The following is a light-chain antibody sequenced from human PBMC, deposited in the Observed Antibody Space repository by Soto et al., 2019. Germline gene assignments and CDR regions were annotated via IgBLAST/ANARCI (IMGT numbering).Light chain of an antibody. J-gene: IGLJ2*01. CDR3: ETWDINTHVV. CDR2: LEGSGSY. V-gene: IGLV4-60*02. Sequence: QLVLTQSSSASASLGSSVKLTCTLSRGHSSYIIAWHQQQPGKAPRYLMKLEGSGSYNKGSGVPDRFSGSSSGADRYLTTSNLQFEDEADYYCETWDINTHVVFGGGTKLTVL. CDR1: RGHSSYI.